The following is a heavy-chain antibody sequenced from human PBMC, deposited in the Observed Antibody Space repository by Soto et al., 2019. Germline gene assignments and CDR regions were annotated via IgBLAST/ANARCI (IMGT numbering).Heavy chain of an antibody. Sequence: QITLKESGPTLVKPTQTLRLTCTFSGFSLSTSGVGVGWIRQPPGKALEWLALIYWDDDKRYRPSLKSRLIITKDTSKNQVVLTLTKLDTVDTATYYCARGGWTTYYSPFFDYWGQGTLVTVSS. J-gene: IGHJ4*02. D-gene: IGHD3-10*01. CDR2: IYWDDDK. V-gene: IGHV2-5*02. CDR1: GFSLSTSGVG. CDR3: ARGGWTTYYSPFFDY.